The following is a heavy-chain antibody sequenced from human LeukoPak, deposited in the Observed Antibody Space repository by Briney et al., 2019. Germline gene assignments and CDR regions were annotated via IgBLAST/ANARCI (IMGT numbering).Heavy chain of an antibody. V-gene: IGHV3-23*01. CDR3: AKDFHSSGYYFEFWTFDY. Sequence: GGSLRLSCAASGFTLSSYAMSWVRQAPGKGLEWVSAISGSGVSTYYADSGKGRFTISRDNSKNTLYLQMNSLRAEDTAVYYCAKDFHSSGYYFEFWTFDYWGQGTLVTVSS. CDR1: GFTLSSYA. D-gene: IGHD3-22*01. J-gene: IGHJ4*02. CDR2: ISGSGVST.